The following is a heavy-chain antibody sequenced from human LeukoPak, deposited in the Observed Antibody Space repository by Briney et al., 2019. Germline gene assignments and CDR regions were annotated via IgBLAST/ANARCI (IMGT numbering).Heavy chain of an antibody. V-gene: IGHV3-11*01. Sequence: GGSLRLSCAAPGFTSSDYYMSWIRQAPGKGLEWVSYISSSSSTIYYADSVKGRFTISRDNAKNSLYLQMNSLRAEDTAVYYCARVPLSPWAFDIGGEGTMVTVS. CDR2: ISSSSSTI. D-gene: IGHD2/OR15-2a*01. CDR1: GFTSSDYY. J-gene: IGHJ3*02. CDR3: ARVPLSPWAFDI.